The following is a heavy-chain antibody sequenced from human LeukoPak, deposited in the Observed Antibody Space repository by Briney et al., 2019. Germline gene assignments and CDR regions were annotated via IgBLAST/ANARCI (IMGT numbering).Heavy chain of an antibody. J-gene: IGHJ6*04. V-gene: IGHV4-61*02. CDR1: GGSISSGSYY. Sequence: SETLSLTCTVSGGSISSGSYYWSWIRQPAGKGLEWIGRIYTSGSTNYNPSLKSRVTISVDTSKNQFSLKLSSVTAADTAVYYCARDRRALLPWSLMDVWGKGTTVTVSS. CDR3: ARDRRALLPWSLMDV. CDR2: IYTSGST. D-gene: IGHD1-26*01.